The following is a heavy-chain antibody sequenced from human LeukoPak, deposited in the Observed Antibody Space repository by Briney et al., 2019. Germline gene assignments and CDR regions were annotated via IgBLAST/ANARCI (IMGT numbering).Heavy chain of an antibody. CDR3: TTDSSSFGYYYYMDV. J-gene: IGHJ6*03. Sequence: GGSLRLSCAASGFTFSNAWMSWVRQAPGKGLEWVGRIKSKTDGGTTDYAAPVKGRFTISRDDSKNTLYLQMNSLKTEDTAVYYCTTDSSSFGYYYYMDVWGKGTTVTVSS. CDR2: IKSKTDGGTT. V-gene: IGHV3-15*01. D-gene: IGHD6-6*01. CDR1: GFTFSNAW.